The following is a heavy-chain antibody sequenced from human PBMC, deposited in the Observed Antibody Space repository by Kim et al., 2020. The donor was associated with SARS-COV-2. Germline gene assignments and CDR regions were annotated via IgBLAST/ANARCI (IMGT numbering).Heavy chain of an antibody. CDR3: AKDIIAAAGANWFDP. Sequence: GGSLRLSCAASGFTFSSYGMHWVRQAPGKGLEWVAVISYDGSNKYYADSVKGRFTISRDNSKNTLYLQMNSLRAEDTAVYYCAKDIIAAAGANWFDPWG. CDR1: GFTFSSYG. V-gene: IGHV3-30*18. J-gene: IGHJ5*02. D-gene: IGHD6-25*01. CDR2: ISYDGSNK.